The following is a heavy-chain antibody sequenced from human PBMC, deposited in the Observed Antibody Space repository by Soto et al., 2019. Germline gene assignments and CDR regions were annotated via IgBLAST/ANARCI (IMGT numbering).Heavy chain of an antibody. J-gene: IGHJ4*02. CDR1: GGSISSSSYY. CDR2: IYYSGST. D-gene: IGHD2-2*01. V-gene: IGHV4-39*01. CDR3: ARHLGYCSSNSGYSYPVFDY. Sequence: QLQLQESGPGLVKPSETLSLTCTVSGGSISSSSYYWGWIRQPPGKGLEWIGSIYYSGSTSYNPSLKSRVTISVDKSKNQCSLKLSTLSAADTAVYYCARHLGYCSSNSGYSYPVFDYWGQGTLVTVSS.